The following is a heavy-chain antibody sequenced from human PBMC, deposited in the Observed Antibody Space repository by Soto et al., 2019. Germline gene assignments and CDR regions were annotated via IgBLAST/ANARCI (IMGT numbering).Heavy chain of an antibody. V-gene: IGHV4-34*01. CDR3: ARGGLTTVPPLT. CDR1: GVSFSGYY. Sequence: QMQLQQWGAGLLKPSETLSLTCAVYGVSFSGYYYYWIRQPPGKGLEWIGEINRSGSTNYNPSLKSRVTISVDTSKNQFSLTLSSVTAADTAIYYCARGGLTTVPPLTWGQGTLVTVSS. D-gene: IGHD4-17*01. J-gene: IGHJ4*02. CDR2: INRSGST.